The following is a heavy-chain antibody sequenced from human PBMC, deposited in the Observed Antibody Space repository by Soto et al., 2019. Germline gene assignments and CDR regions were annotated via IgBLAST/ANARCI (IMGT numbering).Heavy chain of an antibody. V-gene: IGHV3-9*01. J-gene: IGHJ4*02. CDR1: GFTFEDFA. Sequence: EEQLVESGGGLVQPGRSLRLSCAASGFTFEDFAMHWVRQVPGKGLEWVSGVSWNSDEIDYADSVKGRFTISRDNAKNSLFLQMNSLRPEDTAYYYCVKDGIASVATSNPGVYYFDSWGQGTLVTVSS. CDR3: VKDGIASVATSNPGVYYFDS. D-gene: IGHD5-12*01. CDR2: VSWNSDEI.